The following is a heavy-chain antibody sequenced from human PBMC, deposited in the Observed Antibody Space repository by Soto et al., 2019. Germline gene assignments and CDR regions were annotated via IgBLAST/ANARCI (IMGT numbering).Heavy chain of an antibody. D-gene: IGHD3-22*01. CDR2: ISGSGGST. V-gene: IGHV3-23*01. CDR1: GFTFSSYA. J-gene: IGHJ1*01. Sequence: GGSLRLSCAASGFTFSSYAMSWVRQAPGKGLEWVSAISGSGGSTYYADSVKGRFTISRDNSKNTLYLQMNSLRAEDTAVYYCAKDPDSSGYYPEYFQHWGQGTLVTVSS. CDR3: AKDPDSSGYYPEYFQH.